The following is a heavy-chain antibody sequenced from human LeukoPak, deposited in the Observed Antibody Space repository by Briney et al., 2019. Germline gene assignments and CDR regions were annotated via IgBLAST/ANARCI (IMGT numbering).Heavy chain of an antibody. CDR3: AREGYYYDSSGYPYNWFDP. CDR1: GGSIRSSYYY. Sequence: SETLSLTCTVSGGSIRSSYYYWGWIRQPPGKGLEWIGSIYDSGSTYYNPSLKSRVTISVDTSKNQFSLKLSSVTAADTAVYYCAREGYYYDSSGYPYNWFDPWGQGTLVTVSS. J-gene: IGHJ5*02. D-gene: IGHD3-22*01. V-gene: IGHV4-39*07. CDR2: IYDSGST.